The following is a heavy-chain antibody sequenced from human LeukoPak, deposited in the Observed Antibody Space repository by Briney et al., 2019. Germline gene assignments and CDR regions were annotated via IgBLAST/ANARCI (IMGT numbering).Heavy chain of an antibody. V-gene: IGHV3-48*03. D-gene: IGHD3-9*01. J-gene: IGHJ5*02. CDR3: AREKATYYDILTGYCNWFDP. Sequence: PGGSLRLSCAASGFTFSSYEMNWVRQAPGKGLEWVSYISSSGSTIYYADSVKGRFTISRDNAKNSLYLQMDSLRAEDTAVYYCAREKATYYDILTGYCNWFDPWGQGTLVTVSS. CDR2: ISSSGSTI. CDR1: GFTFSSYE.